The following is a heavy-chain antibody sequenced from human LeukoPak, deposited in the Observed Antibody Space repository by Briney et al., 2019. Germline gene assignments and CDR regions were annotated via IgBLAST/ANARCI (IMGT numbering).Heavy chain of an antibody. Sequence: PSETLSLTCTVSGGSIRSSSSYWGWIRQPPAKGLEWIGTIYYSGSTSYNPSLESRVTISVDTSKNQSSLKLSSVTAADTAVYYCASLRPQRITIFGASYYYYYMDVWGKGTTVTVSS. CDR2: IYYSGST. CDR3: ASLRPQRITIFGASYYYYYMDV. CDR1: GGSIRSSSSY. J-gene: IGHJ6*03. D-gene: IGHD3-3*01. V-gene: IGHV4-39*07.